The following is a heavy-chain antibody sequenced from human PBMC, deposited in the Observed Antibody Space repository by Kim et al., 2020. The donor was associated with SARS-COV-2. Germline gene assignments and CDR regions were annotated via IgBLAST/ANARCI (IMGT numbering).Heavy chain of an antibody. CDR1: GYISTSYW. D-gene: IGHD3-22*01. Sequence: GESLKISCKGSGYISTSYWIGWVRQRPGKGLEWVALMYPGDSDIRYAPSFQGGVTISADKSTTTAHLQWTRLEASDTAIYYCGRRPSYYDSEGFDHWGQG. CDR2: MYPGDSDI. J-gene: IGHJ5*02. CDR3: GRRPSYYDSEGFDH. V-gene: IGHV5-51*06.